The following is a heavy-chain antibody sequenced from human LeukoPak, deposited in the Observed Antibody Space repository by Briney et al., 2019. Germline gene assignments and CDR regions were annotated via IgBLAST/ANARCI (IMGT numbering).Heavy chain of an antibody. V-gene: IGHV4-39*07. D-gene: IGHD3-22*01. CDR1: GGSISSSSYY. J-gene: IGHJ4*02. CDR2: IYYSGST. Sequence: SETLSLTCTVSGGSISSSSYYWGWIRQPPGKGLEWIGSIYYSGSTYYNPSLKSRVTISVDTSKNQFSLKLSSVTAADTAVYYCARDGQYYYDSSGSFDYWGQGTLVTVSS. CDR3: ARDGQYYYDSSGSFDY.